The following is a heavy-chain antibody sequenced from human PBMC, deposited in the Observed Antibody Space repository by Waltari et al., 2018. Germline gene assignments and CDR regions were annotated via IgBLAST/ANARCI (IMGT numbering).Heavy chain of an antibody. Sequence: QVQLQQWGAGLLKPSETLSLTCAVYGGSFSGYYWSWIHQPPGKGLEWIGEINHSGSTNYNPALKSRVTISVDTSKNQFSLKLSSVTAADTAVYYCARDGGGPIAVPYYFDYWGQGTLVTVSS. CDR2: INHSGST. D-gene: IGHD6-19*01. J-gene: IGHJ4*02. CDR1: GGSFSGYY. V-gene: IGHV4-34*01. CDR3: ARDGGGPIAVPYYFDY.